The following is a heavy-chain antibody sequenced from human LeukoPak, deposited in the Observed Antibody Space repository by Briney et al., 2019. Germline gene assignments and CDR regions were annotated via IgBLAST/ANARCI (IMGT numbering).Heavy chain of an antibody. J-gene: IGHJ4*02. CDR1: GGSISSYY. V-gene: IGHV4-59*12. CDR2: IYYSGST. CDR3: ARAYSGSYSYYFDY. Sequence: PSETLSLTCTVSGGSISSYYWNWIRQPPGKGLEWIGYIYYSGSTNYNPSLKSRVTISVDTSKNQFYLKLSSVTAADTAVYYCARAYSGSYSYYFDYWGQGTLVTVPS. D-gene: IGHD1-26*01.